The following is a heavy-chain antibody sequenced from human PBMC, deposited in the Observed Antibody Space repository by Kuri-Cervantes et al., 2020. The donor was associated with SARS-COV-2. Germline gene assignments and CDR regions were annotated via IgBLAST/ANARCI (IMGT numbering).Heavy chain of an antibody. CDR1: GFTFSSYS. CDR3: AKDLGGAGTAAYDAFDI. D-gene: IGHD1-1*01. V-gene: IGHV3-48*01. CDR2: ISSSSSTI. Sequence: GGSLRLSCAASGFTFSSYSMNWVRQAPGKGLEWVSYISSSSSTIYYADSVKGRFTISRDNAKNTLYLQMNSLRAEDTAVYYCAKDLGGAGTAAYDAFDIWGQGTMVTVSS. J-gene: IGHJ3*02.